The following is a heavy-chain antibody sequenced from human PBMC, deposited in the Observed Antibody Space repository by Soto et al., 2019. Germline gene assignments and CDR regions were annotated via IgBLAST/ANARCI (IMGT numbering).Heavy chain of an antibody. CDR1: GYTFTSYY. V-gene: IGHV1-46*01. J-gene: IGHJ4*02. Sequence: ASVKVSCKASGYTFTSYYMHWVRQAPGQGLEWMGIINPSGGSTSYAQKFQGRVTMTRDTSASTAYMELSSLRSEDTAVYYCAAPGIAAAGPVFDYWGQGTLVTVSS. CDR2: INPSGGST. D-gene: IGHD6-13*01. CDR3: AAPGIAAAGPVFDY.